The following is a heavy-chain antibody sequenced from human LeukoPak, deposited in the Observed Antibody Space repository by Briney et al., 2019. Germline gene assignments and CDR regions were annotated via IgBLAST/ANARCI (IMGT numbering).Heavy chain of an antibody. CDR3: ASLDPFDY. J-gene: IGHJ4*02. V-gene: IGHV3-74*01. CDR2: INSDGTKT. CDR1: GFTFRSYE. Sequence: GGSLRLSCAASGFTFRSYEMHWVRLTPGKGLTWVSRINSDGTKTDYADSVKGRFTISRNNGKNTLYLQMNSLRAEDTAIYYCASLDPFDYWGQGTLVTVSS.